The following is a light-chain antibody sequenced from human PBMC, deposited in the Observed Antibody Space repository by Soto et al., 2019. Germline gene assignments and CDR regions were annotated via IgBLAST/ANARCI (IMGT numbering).Light chain of an antibody. Sequence: VLTQAPGTLSLSPGERATLSCSASQSISTNNLAWYQHKPGQAPRLLLFGTSIRDTATPDRFTGSGSWTDFTLTITAVEPEDFAVYYCQRYGPSQYTFGQGTKLEIK. CDR2: GTS. CDR3: QRYGPSQYT. CDR1: QSISTNN. V-gene: IGKV3-20*01. J-gene: IGKJ2*01.